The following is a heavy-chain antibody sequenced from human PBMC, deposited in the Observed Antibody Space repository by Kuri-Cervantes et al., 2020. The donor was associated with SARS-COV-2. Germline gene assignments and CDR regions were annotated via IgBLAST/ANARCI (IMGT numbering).Heavy chain of an antibody. V-gene: IGHV3-7*01. CDR1: GFTFSSDC. D-gene: IGHD6-19*01. CDR3: AGGYSSGWPDH. Sequence: GESLKISCAASGFTFSSDCMTWVRKAPGKGLEWVASMKRDGCEKDYVDSVKGRFAISRDYAKNSLDLQMNSLRPDDTAVYYCAGGYSSGWPDHWGQGTLVTVSS. J-gene: IGHJ5*02. CDR2: MKRDGCEK.